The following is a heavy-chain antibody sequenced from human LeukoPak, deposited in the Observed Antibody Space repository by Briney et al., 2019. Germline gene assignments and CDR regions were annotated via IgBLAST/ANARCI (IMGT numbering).Heavy chain of an antibody. CDR3: ARGATAWVHFYS. D-gene: IGHD1-26*01. CDR2: IYNSGST. J-gene: IGHJ4*02. CDR1: GGSISSSC. V-gene: IGHV4-59*01. Sequence: SETLSLTCTVSGGSISSSCWSWIRQPPGKGLEWIGYIYNSGSTSYNPSLKSRVTISLDTSKNQFSLRLSSVTAADTAVYYCARGATAWVHFYSWGQGTLVTVSS.